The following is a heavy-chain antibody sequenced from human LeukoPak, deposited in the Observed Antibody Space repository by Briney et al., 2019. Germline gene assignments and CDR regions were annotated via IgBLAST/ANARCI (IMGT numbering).Heavy chain of an antibody. D-gene: IGHD1-26*01. J-gene: IGHJ6*02. CDR3: ARGVGVRLRMDV. Sequence: SETLSLTCAVYGGSFSGYYWSWIRQPPGKGLEWIGEINHSGSTNYNPSLKSRVTISVDTSKNKFSLKLSSVTAADTAVYYCARGVGVRLRMDVWGQGTTVTVSS. V-gene: IGHV4-34*01. CDR2: INHSGST. CDR1: GGSFSGYY.